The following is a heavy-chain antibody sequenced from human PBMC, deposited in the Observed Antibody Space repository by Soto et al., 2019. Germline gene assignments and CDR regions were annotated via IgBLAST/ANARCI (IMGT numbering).Heavy chain of an antibody. J-gene: IGHJ4*02. Sequence: GASVKVSCKASGYTFTSYAMHWVRQAPGQRLEWMGWINAGNGNTKYSQKFQGRVTISADESMTTAYMELRGLTSEDTAVYYCARGPDYEGYFDYWGRGTLVTVSS. CDR3: ARGPDYEGYFDY. D-gene: IGHD3-22*01. CDR1: GYTFTSYA. CDR2: INAGNGNT. V-gene: IGHV1-3*01.